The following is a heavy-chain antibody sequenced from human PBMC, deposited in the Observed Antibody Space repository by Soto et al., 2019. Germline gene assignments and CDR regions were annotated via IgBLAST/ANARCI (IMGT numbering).Heavy chain of an antibody. CDR3: SRGRPPRY. V-gene: IGHV4-34*10. CDR1: YGSFSGYH. CDR2: IDHSGTT. J-gene: IGHJ4*02. Sequence: TSETLSLTCVVSYGSFSGYHWSWIRQPPGKGLEWIGDIDHSGTTHYNPSLESRLTISVDTSKNHFSLSLSSVTAADAGTYFCSRGRPPRYWGQGTLVTVSS.